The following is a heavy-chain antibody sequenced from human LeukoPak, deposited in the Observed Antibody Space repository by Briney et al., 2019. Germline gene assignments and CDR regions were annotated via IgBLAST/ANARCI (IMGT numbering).Heavy chain of an antibody. Sequence: PGGSLRLSCAASGFTFSSYWMSWVRQAPGKGLEWVSYIISSSSTIYYADSVKGRFTISRDNAKNSLYLQMNSLRAEDTAVYYCARDRQSEAGSYPRHSDYWGQGTLVTVSS. D-gene: IGHD3-10*01. J-gene: IGHJ4*02. CDR3: ARDRQSEAGSYPRHSDY. V-gene: IGHV3-48*04. CDR2: IISSSSTI. CDR1: GFTFSSYW.